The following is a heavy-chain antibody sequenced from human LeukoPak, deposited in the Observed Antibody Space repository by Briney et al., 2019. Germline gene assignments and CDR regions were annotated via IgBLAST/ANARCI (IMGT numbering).Heavy chain of an antibody. CDR1: GGSVSSGSYY. Sequence: PSETLSLTCTVSGGSVSSGSYYWRWLRQPPGTGLEWIGYIYYSGSTNYNPSLKSRVTISVDTSKNQFSLKLSSVTAADAAVYYCARESGLVIPNWFDPWGQGTLVTVSS. D-gene: IGHD3/OR15-3a*01. J-gene: IGHJ5*02. CDR3: ARESGLVIPNWFDP. V-gene: IGHV4-61*01. CDR2: IYYSGST.